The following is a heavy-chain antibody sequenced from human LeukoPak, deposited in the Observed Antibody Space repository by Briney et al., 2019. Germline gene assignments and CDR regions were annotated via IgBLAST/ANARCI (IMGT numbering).Heavy chain of an antibody. D-gene: IGHD2-2*01. V-gene: IGHV3-21*01. CDR2: ISSSSSYI. CDR3: ARESQGYCSSTSCYALGAFDI. J-gene: IGHJ3*02. Sequence: PGGSLRLSCAAYGFTFSSYSMNWVRQAPGKGLEWVSSISSSSSYIYYADSVKGRFTISRDNAKNSLYLQMNSLRAEDTAVYYCARESQGYCSSTSCYALGAFDIWGQGTMVTVSS. CDR1: GFTFSSYS.